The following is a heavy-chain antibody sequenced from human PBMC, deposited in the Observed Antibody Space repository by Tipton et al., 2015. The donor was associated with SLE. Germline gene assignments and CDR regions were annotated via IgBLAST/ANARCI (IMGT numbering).Heavy chain of an antibody. CDR2: INHSGST. CDR3: ASEAFDI. J-gene: IGHJ3*02. Sequence: TLSLTCAVYGGSFSDYYWSWIRQPPGRGLEWIGEINHSGSTNYNPSLKSRVTISVGTSKNQFSLKLSSVTAADTAVYYCASEAFDIWGQGTMVTVSS. V-gene: IGHV4-34*01. CDR1: GGSFSDYY.